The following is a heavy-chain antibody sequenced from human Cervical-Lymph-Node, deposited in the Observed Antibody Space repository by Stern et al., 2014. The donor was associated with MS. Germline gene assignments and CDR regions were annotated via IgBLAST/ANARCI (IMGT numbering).Heavy chain of an antibody. CDR2: IIPIFGTA. J-gene: IGHJ4*02. CDR3: ASLYSSSSQNFDY. D-gene: IGHD6-6*01. CDR1: AGTFSSYA. V-gene: IGHV1-69*01. Sequence: DQLVESRAEVKKPGSSVKVSCKASAGTFSSYAISWVRQAPGQGLEWMGGIIPIFGTANYAQKFQGRVTITADESTSTAYMELSSLRSEDTAVYYCASLYSSSSQNFDYWGQGTLVTVSS.